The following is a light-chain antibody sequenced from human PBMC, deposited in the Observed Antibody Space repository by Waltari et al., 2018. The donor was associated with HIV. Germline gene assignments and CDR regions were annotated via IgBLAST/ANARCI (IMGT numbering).Light chain of an antibody. CDR2: DVS. CDR3: CSYAGSYTMV. V-gene: IGLV2-11*01. CDR1: SIYVGGFKF. J-gene: IGLJ2*01. Sequence: SALPQPRSVSGSPGQSVTIPCTGSSIYVGGFKFVTWYQQHPGKAPKVIIHDVSERPSGVPERFSGSKSGNTASLTISGLQAEDDADYYCCSYAGSYTMVFGGGTKLTVL.